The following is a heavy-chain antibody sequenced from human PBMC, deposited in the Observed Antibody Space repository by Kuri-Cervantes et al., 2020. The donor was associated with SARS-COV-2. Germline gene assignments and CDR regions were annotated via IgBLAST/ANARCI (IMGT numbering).Heavy chain of an antibody. V-gene: IGHV1-18*04. CDR3: ARRYSGSYGSYWFDP. Sequence: ASVKVSCKASGYTFTSYGISWVRQAPGQGLEWMGWISAYNGNTNYAQKLQGRVTMTTDTSTSPAYMELRSLRSDETAVSYCARRYSGSYGSYWFDPWGQGTLVTVSS. CDR1: GYTFTSYG. D-gene: IGHD1-26*01. CDR2: ISAYNGNT. J-gene: IGHJ5*02.